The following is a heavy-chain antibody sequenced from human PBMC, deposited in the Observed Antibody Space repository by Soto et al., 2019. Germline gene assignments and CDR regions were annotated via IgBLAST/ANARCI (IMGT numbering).Heavy chain of an antibody. CDR2: ISDSGGSS. V-gene: IGHV3-23*02. Sequence: EVHLLESGGGLVQPGGSVRLSCAASGFTFSSYAMSWVRQAPGKGLEWVSSISDSGGSSYYGHSVKGRFTISRDNSKNTLYLQMNNLRAEDTAVYFCARAADDYGFWSGYLYWGQGTLVSVSS. CDR3: ARAADDYGFWSGYLY. CDR1: GFTFSSYA. D-gene: IGHD3-3*01. J-gene: IGHJ4*02.